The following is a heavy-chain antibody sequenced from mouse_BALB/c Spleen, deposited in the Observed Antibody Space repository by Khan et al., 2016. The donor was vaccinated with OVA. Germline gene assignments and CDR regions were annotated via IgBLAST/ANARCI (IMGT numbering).Heavy chain of an antibody. J-gene: IGHJ3*01. CDR1: GFSLTSYG. CDR2: IWGDGST. V-gene: IGHV2-3*01. CDR3: ALYYYGRAWFAY. Sequence: QVQLKESGPGLVAPSQSLSITCTVSGFSLTSYGVGWVRQPPGKGLEWLGVIWGDGSTNYHSALISRLNINKENSKSQVFFKRNSLQTEDTATYYCALYYYGRAWFAYWGQGTLVTVSA. D-gene: IGHD1-1*01.